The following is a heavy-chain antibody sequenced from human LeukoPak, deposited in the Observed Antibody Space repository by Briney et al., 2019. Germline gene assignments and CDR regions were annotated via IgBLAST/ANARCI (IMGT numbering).Heavy chain of an antibody. V-gene: IGHV3-33*01. J-gene: IGHJ6*02. CDR3: ARAGGYCSSTSCPYYYYYGMDV. Sequence: GRSLRLSCAASGCTFSSYGMHWVRQAPGKGLEWVAVIWYDGSNKYYADSVKGRFTISRDNSKNTLYLQMNSLRAEDTAVYYCARAGGYCSSTSCPYYYYYGMDVWGQGTTVTVSS. D-gene: IGHD2-2*01. CDR2: IWYDGSNK. CDR1: GCTFSSYG.